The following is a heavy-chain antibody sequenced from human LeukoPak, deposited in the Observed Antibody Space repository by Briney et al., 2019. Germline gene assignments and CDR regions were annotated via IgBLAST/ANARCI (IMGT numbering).Heavy chain of an antibody. CDR3: ARAPHYSNYGPYYYGMDV. J-gene: IGHJ6*02. CDR1: GFTFSDYY. CDR2: ISSSRAYT. V-gene: IGHV3-11*06. D-gene: IGHD4-11*01. Sequence: PGGSLRLSCAASGFTFSDYYMSWIRQAPGKGPEWVSDISSSRAYTNYADSVKGRFTISRDNAKNSLYLQMNSLGAEDTAVYYCARAPHYSNYGPYYYGMDVWGQGTTVTVSS.